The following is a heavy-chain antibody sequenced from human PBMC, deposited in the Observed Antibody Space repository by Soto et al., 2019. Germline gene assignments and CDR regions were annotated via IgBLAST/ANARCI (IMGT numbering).Heavy chain of an antibody. Sequence: EVQLVKSGGGLVQPGGSLRLSCSASGFVFSAYAIHWVRQAPGTGLEYVAAISDNGDSTYYADSVKGRFTISRDNSKNTLYLQMTSLRPEDTAVYYCLKDRAPEKKRLGDSYFEFWGQGTLVTVSS. V-gene: IGHV3-64D*06. CDR1: GFVFSAYA. CDR2: ISDNGDST. D-gene: IGHD3-16*01. CDR3: LKDRAPEKKRLGDSYFEF. J-gene: IGHJ4*02.